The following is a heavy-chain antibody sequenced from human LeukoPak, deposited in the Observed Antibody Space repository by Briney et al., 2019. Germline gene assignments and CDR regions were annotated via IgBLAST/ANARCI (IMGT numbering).Heavy chain of an antibody. V-gene: IGHV3-21*01. CDR2: ISATSSYI. CDR1: GFTFSTYT. CDR3: ARAHVPITTFGVVHYSDS. D-gene: IGHD3-3*01. J-gene: IGHJ4*02. Sequence: PGGSLRLSCAASGFTFSTYTMNWVRQTPGKGLEWVSSISATSSYIYYADSAKGRFTISRDNAKNSLFLQLNSLRAEDTAVYYCARAHVPITTFGVVHYSDSSGQGTLVTVSS.